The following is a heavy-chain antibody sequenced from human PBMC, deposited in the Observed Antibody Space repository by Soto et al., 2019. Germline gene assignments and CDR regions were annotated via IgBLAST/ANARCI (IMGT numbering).Heavy chain of an antibody. J-gene: IGHJ4*02. CDR3: AKERYSSRSPDFDY. CDR2: ISYDGSNK. V-gene: IGHV3-30*18. D-gene: IGHD6-13*01. CDR1: GFTFRSYG. Sequence: QVQLVESGGGVVQPGRSLRLSCAASGFTFRSYGMHWVRQAPGKGLEWVAVISYDGSNKYYADSVKGRFTISRDNSKNTLYLQMNSLRAEDTAVYYCAKERYSSRSPDFDYWGQGTLVTVSS.